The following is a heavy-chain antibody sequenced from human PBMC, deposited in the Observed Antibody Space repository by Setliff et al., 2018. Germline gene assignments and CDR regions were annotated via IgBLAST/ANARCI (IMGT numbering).Heavy chain of an antibody. CDR2: IGHSDMP. J-gene: IGHJ2*01. D-gene: IGHD4-17*01. CDR1: GGSFTGYY. Sequence: PSETLSLTCTVYGGSFTGYYWSCFRQVPGKGLEWIAEIGHSDMPHYNPSLKSRVTISADTYKSEVSLRLNSVTAADSAVYSCARHGGWYFDLWGRGTLVTVSS. CDR3: ARHGGWYFDL. V-gene: IGHV4-34*01.